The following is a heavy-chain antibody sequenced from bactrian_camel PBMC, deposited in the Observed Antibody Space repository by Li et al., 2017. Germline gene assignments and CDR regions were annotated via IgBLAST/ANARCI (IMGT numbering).Heavy chain of an antibody. CDR1: GLTDRRHS. D-gene: IGHD7*01. Sequence: HVQLVESGGGSVEAGGSLRLSCTASGLTDRRHSMAWFRQGPGKGRERVACMSHDWSTVYADSVQGRFTISKDLSEPILYLQMDSLKPEDTAVYYCAWDLRRVCTYRGTYDYWGQGTQVTVS. CDR3: AWDLRRVCTYRGTYDY. J-gene: IGHJ4*01. V-gene: IGHV3S9*01. CDR2: MSHDWST.